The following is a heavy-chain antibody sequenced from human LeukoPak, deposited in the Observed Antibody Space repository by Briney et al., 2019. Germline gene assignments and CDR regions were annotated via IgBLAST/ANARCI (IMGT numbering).Heavy chain of an antibody. Sequence: GGSLRLSCAASGFTFSTFWMHWVRQAPGKGLVWVSRINHDGSSTNYADSVKGRFTISRDNAKNTLHLQMNSLRAEDTAVYYCVRDWGYDSSGYWQKYFDSWGQGTLVTVSS. CDR3: VRDWGYDSSGYWQKYFDS. J-gene: IGHJ4*02. CDR2: INHDGSST. CDR1: GFTFSTFW. V-gene: IGHV3-74*01. D-gene: IGHD3-22*01.